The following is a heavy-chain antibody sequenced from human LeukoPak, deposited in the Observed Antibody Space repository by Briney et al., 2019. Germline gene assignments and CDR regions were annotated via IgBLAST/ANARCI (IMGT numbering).Heavy chain of an antibody. D-gene: IGHD6-25*01. CDR1: GYSISGCYY. CDR3: ASEYSSGGAYYFDY. J-gene: IGHJ4*02. V-gene: IGHV4-38-2*02. Sequence: SETLSLTCTVSGYSISGCYYWGWIREPPGKGLELIGSIYHSGSTYYNPSLKSRVTISVDTSKHQFSLKLSSVTAADTAVYYCASEYSSGGAYYFDYWGQGTLVTVSS. CDR2: IYHSGST.